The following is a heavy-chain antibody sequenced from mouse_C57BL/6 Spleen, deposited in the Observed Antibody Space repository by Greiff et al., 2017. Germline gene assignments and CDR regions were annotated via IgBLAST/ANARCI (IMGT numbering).Heavy chain of an antibody. CDR3: ARLYYYGSSPFWYFDV. V-gene: IGHV5-17*01. Sequence: EVQRVESGGGLVKPGGSLKLSCAASGFTFSDYGMHWVRQAPEKGLEWVAYISSGSSTIYYADTVKGRFTISRDNAKNTLFLQMTSLRSEDTAMYYCARLYYYGSSPFWYFDVWGTGTTVTVSS. CDR2: ISSGSSTI. CDR1: GFTFSDYG. J-gene: IGHJ1*03. D-gene: IGHD1-1*01.